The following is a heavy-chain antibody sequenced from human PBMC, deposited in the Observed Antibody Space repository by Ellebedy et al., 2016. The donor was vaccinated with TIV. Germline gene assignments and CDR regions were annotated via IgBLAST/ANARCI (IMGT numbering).Heavy chain of an antibody. J-gene: IGHJ1*01. CDR3: ARARDFAEYLQY. CDR1: GGSFSGYH. V-gene: IGHV4-34*01. CDR2: IDHSGTT. D-gene: IGHD3/OR15-3a*01. Sequence: SETLSLXXAVYGGSFSGYHWTWVRQSPEKGLEWIGQIDHSGTTKYNPSLKSRATMSVDTSKNQFSLKVNSVTAADTAVYYCARARDFAEYLQYWGRGTPVTVSS.